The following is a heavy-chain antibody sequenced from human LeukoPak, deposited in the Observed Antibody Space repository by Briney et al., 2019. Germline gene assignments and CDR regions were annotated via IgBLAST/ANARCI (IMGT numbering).Heavy chain of an antibody. J-gene: IGHJ6*02. CDR1: GFTFSSYA. CDR3: AREVAHGMDV. Sequence: GGSLRLSCAASGFTFSSYAMSWVRQAPGKGLEWVSVISGSGGSTYYADSVKGRFTISRDNSKKTLYLQMNSLRAEDTAVYYCAREVAHGMDVWGQGTTVTVSS. V-gene: IGHV3-23*01. D-gene: IGHD5-24*01. CDR2: ISGSGGST.